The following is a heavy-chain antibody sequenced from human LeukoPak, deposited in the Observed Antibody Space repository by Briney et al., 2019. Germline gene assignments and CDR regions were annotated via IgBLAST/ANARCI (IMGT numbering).Heavy chain of an antibody. Sequence: TSETLSLTCAVYGGSFSGYYWSWIRQPPGKGLEWIGEINHSGSTNYNPSLKSRVTISVDTSKNQFSLKLSSVTAADTAVYYCAERRGYSGYLFDYWGQGTLVTVSS. J-gene: IGHJ4*02. CDR3: AERRGYSGYLFDY. CDR2: INHSGST. CDR1: GGSFSGYY. D-gene: IGHD5-12*01. V-gene: IGHV4-34*01.